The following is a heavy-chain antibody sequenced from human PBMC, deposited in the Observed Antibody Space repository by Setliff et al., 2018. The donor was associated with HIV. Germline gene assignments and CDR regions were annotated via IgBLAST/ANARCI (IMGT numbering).Heavy chain of an antibody. Sequence: SETLSLTCTVSGYPISSGYYWGWIRQPPGKGLEWIGSIYHSGTTYYNPSLRSRVTISVDTSKNQFSLKLSSVTAADTAVYYCAKEGSWSSSWHQMDVWGKGTTVTVSS. D-gene: IGHD6-13*01. CDR2: IYHSGTT. CDR3: AKEGSWSSSWHQMDV. J-gene: IGHJ6*04. V-gene: IGHV4-38-2*02. CDR1: GYPISSGYY.